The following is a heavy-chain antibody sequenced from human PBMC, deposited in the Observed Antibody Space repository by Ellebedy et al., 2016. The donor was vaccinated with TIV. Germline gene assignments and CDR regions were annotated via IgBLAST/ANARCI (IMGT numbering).Heavy chain of an antibody. CDR3: ARGGGTMKPNWYFDL. CDR1: GYTFSNFY. J-gene: IGHJ2*01. D-gene: IGHD3-22*01. CDR2: INPSGGTT. V-gene: IGHV1-46*01. Sequence: ASVKVSCKASGYTFSNFYIHWVRQAPGQGLEWMGIINPSGGTTFYAQKFQGRVTITADKSTSTAYMELSSLRSEDTAVYYCARGGGTMKPNWYFDLWGRGTLVTVSS.